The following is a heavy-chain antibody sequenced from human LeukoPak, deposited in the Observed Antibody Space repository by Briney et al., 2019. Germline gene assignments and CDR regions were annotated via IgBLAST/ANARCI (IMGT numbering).Heavy chain of an antibody. CDR2: ISAYNGNT. CDR1: GYTFTSYG. D-gene: IGHD6-19*01. J-gene: IGHJ4*02. Sequence: ASVKVSCKASGYTFTSYGISWVRQAPGQGLEWMGWISAYNGNTNYAQKLQGRVTMTTDTSTSTAYMELRSLRSDDTAVYYCARVYSSGWYGSHCFDYWGQGTLVTVSS. V-gene: IGHV1-18*01. CDR3: ARVYSSGWYGSHCFDY.